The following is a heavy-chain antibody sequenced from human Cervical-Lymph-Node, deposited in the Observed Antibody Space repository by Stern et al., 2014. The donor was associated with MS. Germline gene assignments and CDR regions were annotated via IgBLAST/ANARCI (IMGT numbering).Heavy chain of an antibody. J-gene: IGHJ3*02. Sequence: ESGPALVKPTQTLTLTCTFSGFSLSTSGMCVSWIRQPPGKALEWLALIDWDDDKYYSTSLKNRLTISKDTSKNQVVLTMTNMDPVDTATYYCARIASGDYGSRSDALDIWGQGTMVTVSS. V-gene: IGHV2-70*01. D-gene: IGHD4-17*01. CDR2: IDWDDDK. CDR1: GFSLSTSGMC. CDR3: ARIASGDYGSRSDALDI.